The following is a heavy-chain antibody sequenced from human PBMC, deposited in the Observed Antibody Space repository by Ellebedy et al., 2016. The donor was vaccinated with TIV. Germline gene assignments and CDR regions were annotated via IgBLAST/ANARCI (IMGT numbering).Heavy chain of an antibody. V-gene: IGHV1-46*01. J-gene: IGHJ4*02. CDR1: GYTFTSYF. CDR3: ARGDNYYYDSSGCYYSY. D-gene: IGHD3-22*01. CDR2: INPTSGSS. Sequence: ASVKVSCKASGYTFTSYFLYWVRQAPGQGLEWMGIINPTSGSSNYAQKFQGRVTMTRDTSTSTVYMDLSSLRSEDTAVYYCARGDNYYYDSSGCYYSYWGQGTLVTVSS.